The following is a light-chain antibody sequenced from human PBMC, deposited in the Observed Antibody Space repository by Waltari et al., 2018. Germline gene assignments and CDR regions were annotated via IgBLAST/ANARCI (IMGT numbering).Light chain of an antibody. Sequence: EIVLTQYTEFQSVTPKEKVTITCRASEGIGNNLHCDQQNQKQSPKLLIKYASQTFSGVPAKFSGSGSGTEFILTINGLEAEDSATYFCHQSESLPWTFGPGTKVEI. CDR2: YAS. V-gene: IGKV6-21*01. CDR1: EGIGNN. J-gene: IGKJ1*01. CDR3: HQSESLPWT.